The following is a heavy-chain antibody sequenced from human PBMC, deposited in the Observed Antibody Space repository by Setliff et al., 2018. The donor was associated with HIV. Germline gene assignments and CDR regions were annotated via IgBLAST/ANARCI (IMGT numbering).Heavy chain of an antibody. D-gene: IGHD6-6*01. V-gene: IGHV4-31*03. CDR3: ARSSIAARAPKRLRYYYGMDV. Sequence: SETLSLTCSVSGDSVSSGGFYWSWIRQRPDKGLEWIGHLFYSGTTYYSPSLKSRVIISRDTSENQFSLKLSSVTAADTAVYYCARSSIAARAPKRLRYYYGMDVWGQGTTVTVSS. CDR2: LFYSGTT. CDR1: GDSVSSGGFY. J-gene: IGHJ6*02.